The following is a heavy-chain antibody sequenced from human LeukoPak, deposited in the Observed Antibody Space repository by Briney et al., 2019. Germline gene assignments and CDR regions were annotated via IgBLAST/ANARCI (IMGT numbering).Heavy chain of an antibody. CDR1: GFIFSTNW. CDR2: IKPDGSET. J-gene: IGHJ5*01. CDR3: ATAVSVAGDS. Sequence: GGSLRLSCAASGFIFSTNWMRWFRQAPGKGLEWVAHIKPDGSETYYVDSVKGRFTISRDNAKNSLYLQMYSLRADDTAVYYCATAVSVAGDSWGQGTLVTVSS. V-gene: IGHV3-7*01. D-gene: IGHD6-19*01.